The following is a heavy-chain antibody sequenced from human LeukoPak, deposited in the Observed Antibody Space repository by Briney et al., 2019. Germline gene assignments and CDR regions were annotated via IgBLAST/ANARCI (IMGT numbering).Heavy chain of an antibody. Sequence: PSGGSLRLSCAASGLTFSSYAMSWVRQAPGKGLEWVSAISGSGGSTYYADSVKGRFTISRDNSKNTLYLQMNSLRAEDTAVYYCAKENCGGDCYSSFDYWGQGTLVTVSS. J-gene: IGHJ4*02. V-gene: IGHV3-23*01. CDR3: AKENCGGDCYSSFDY. CDR1: GLTFSSYA. D-gene: IGHD2-21*02. CDR2: ISGSGGST.